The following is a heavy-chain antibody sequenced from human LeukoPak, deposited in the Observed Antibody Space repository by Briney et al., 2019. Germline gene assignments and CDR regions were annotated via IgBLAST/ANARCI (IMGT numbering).Heavy chain of an antibody. D-gene: IGHD6-13*01. Sequence: GGSLRLSCAASGFTFRSYWMHWVRQAPGEGLVWVSCINSDGSSTSYADSVKGRFTISRDNAKNTLYLQMNSLRAEDTAVYYCARVEVAAAATKPDYWGQGTLVTVSS. CDR3: ARVEVAAAATKPDY. CDR2: INSDGSST. CDR1: GFTFRSYW. J-gene: IGHJ4*02. V-gene: IGHV3-74*01.